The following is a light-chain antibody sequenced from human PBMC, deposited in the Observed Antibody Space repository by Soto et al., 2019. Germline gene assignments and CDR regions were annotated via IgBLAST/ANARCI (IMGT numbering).Light chain of an antibody. CDR2: GAS. CDR3: HQYGSSPQT. J-gene: IGKJ1*01. Sequence: EMVSTQTPGTVSLSPWGTVALACRTSQTVTFRYSAWYQQKPGQAPRLLIFGASPSATGIPDRFRGSGSGTDFTLTITRLEPEDFGVYYCHQYGSSPQTFGQGTKVDI. V-gene: IGKV3-20*01. CDR1: QTVTFRY.